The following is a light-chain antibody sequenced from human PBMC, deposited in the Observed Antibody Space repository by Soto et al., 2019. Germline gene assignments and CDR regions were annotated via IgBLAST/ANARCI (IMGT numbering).Light chain of an antibody. J-gene: IGLJ1*01. V-gene: IGLV2-14*03. CDR2: DVS. Sequence: LTQPASVSGSPGQSITISCTGTSSDFGGYNYVSWYQQHPGKAPKLIIYDVSDRPSGVSDRFSGSKSGNTASLTISGLQAEDEADYFCSSYTSSSTPFVFGTGTKVTVL. CDR1: SSDFGGYNY. CDR3: SSYTSSSTPFV.